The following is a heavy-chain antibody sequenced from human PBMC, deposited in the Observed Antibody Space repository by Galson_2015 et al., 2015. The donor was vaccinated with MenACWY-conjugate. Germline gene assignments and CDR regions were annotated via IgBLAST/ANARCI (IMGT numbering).Heavy chain of an antibody. CDR1: GFTFSSYA. CDR3: AKDLSAKGYYYYGMDV. Sequence: SLRLSCAASGFTFSSYAMSWVRQAPGKGLERVATISGGGGGTFYADSVKGRFTISRDNSKNTRYLEMNSLRAEDTAVYYCAKDLSAKGYYYYGMDVWGQGTTVTVSS. D-gene: IGHD6-25*01. CDR2: ISGGGGGT. J-gene: IGHJ6*02. V-gene: IGHV3-23*01.